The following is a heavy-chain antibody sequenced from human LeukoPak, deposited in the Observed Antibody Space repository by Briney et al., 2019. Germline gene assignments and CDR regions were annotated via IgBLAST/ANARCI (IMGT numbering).Heavy chain of an antibody. D-gene: IGHD4-17*01. V-gene: IGHV4-4*07. CDR2: IYSSGSS. J-gene: IGHJ5*02. CDR3: ARRGGDYMYNWFDP. CDR1: GGPISSFY. Sequence: SETLSLTCDVSGGPISSFYWTWIRQPVGKGLEWIGRIYSSGSSNYNPSLKSRVTISVDTSKNQFSLKLSSVAAADTAVYYCARRGGDYMYNWFDPWGQGTLVTVSS.